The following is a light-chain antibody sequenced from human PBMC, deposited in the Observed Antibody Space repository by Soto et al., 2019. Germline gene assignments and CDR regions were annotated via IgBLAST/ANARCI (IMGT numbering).Light chain of an antibody. J-gene: IGKJ3*01. Sequence: DIQMTQSPSSLSASVGDRVTITCRASQDISNSLAWFQQKPGKAPKSLIFAASSLHSGVPSKFSGSGSGTDFTLTISSLQPEDFATYYCQQYKTYPFTFGPGTKVDI. CDR2: AAS. V-gene: IGKV1-16*02. CDR3: QQYKTYPFT. CDR1: QDISNS.